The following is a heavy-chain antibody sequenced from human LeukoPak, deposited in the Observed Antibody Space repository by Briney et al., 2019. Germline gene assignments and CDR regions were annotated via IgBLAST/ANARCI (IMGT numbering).Heavy chain of an antibody. CDR1: GYTFTGYY. Sequence: ASVKVSCKASGYTFTGYYMHWVRQAPGQGLEWMGWINPNSGGTNYAQKFQGRVTITADESTSTAYMELSSLRSEGTAVYFCAIADGQNYYGSGRLKYYYYYMDVWGKGTTVTISS. J-gene: IGHJ6*03. V-gene: IGHV1-2*02. CDR2: INPNSGGT. D-gene: IGHD3-10*01. CDR3: AIADGQNYYGSGRLKYYYYYMDV.